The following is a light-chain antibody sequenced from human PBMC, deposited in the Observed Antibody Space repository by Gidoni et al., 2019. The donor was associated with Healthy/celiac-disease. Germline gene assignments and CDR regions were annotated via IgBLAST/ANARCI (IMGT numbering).Light chain of an antibody. J-gene: IGKJ1*01. Sequence: AILMTQSPSSFSASTGDRVTITCRASQGISSYLAWYQQKPGKAPKLLIDAASTLQSGVPSMFSGSGSGTDFTLTISCLQSEDFATYYCQQYYSYPWTFGQGTKVEIK. V-gene: IGKV1-8*01. CDR1: QGISSY. CDR3: QQYYSYPWT. CDR2: AAS.